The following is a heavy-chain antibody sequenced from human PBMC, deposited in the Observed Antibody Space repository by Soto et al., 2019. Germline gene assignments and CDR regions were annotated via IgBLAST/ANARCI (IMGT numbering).Heavy chain of an antibody. CDR2: IYYSGST. Sequence: QVQLQESGPGLVKPSETLSLTCTVSGGSVSSGSYYWSWIRQPPGKGLEWIGYIYYSGSTNYNPSLMSRVTISVDTSKNQFSLKLSSVTAADTAVYYCARARTAWGWGFDYWGQGTLVTVSS. D-gene: IGHD2-8*02. V-gene: IGHV4-61*01. CDR1: GGSVSSGSYY. J-gene: IGHJ4*02. CDR3: ARARTAWGWGFDY.